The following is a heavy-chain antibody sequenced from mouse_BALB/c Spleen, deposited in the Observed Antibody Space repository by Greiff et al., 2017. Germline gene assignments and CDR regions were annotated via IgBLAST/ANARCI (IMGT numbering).Heavy chain of an antibody. J-gene: IGHJ1*01. CDR3: ARDRPGYFDV. CDR2: IWAGGST. V-gene: IGHV2-9*02. CDR1: GFSLTSYG. Sequence: QVQLKESGPGLVAPSQSLSITCTVSGFSLTSYGVHWVRQPPGKGLEWLGVIWAGGSTNYNSALMSRLSISKDNSKSQVFLKMNSLQTDDTAMYYCARDRPGYFDVWGAGTTVTVSS.